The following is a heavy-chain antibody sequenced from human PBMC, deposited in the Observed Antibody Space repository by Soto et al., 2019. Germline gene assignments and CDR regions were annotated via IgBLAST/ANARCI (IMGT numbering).Heavy chain of an antibody. CDR3: VRRPESSGWSLYDF. D-gene: IGHD6-19*01. Sequence: QITLKESGPTLVNPTQTLTLTCTFPGFSLRTSGMGVAWIRQPPGKALEWLALIYWDDDKRYSPSLKSRLTITKDTSKNQVVLSMTNMDPVDTGTYYCVRRPESSGWSLYDFWGQGTLVTVSS. CDR1: GFSLRTSGMG. CDR2: IYWDDDK. V-gene: IGHV2-5*02. J-gene: IGHJ4*02.